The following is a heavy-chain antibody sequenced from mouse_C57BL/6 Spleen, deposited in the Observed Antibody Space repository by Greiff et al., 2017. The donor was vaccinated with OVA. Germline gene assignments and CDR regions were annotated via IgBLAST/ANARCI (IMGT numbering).Heavy chain of an antibody. Sequence: QVQLQQSGPELVKPGASVKISCKASGYAFSSSWMNWVKQRPGKGLEWIGRIYPGDGDTNYNGKFKGKATLTADKSSSTAYMQLSSLTSEDSAVDFCARGTTGAMDYWGQGTSVTVSS. CDR2: IYPGDGDT. J-gene: IGHJ4*01. CDR3: ARGTTGAMDY. V-gene: IGHV1-82*01. D-gene: IGHD3-3*01. CDR1: GYAFSSSW.